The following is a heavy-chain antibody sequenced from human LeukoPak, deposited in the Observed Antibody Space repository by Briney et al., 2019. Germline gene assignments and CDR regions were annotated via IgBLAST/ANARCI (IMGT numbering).Heavy chain of an antibody. J-gene: IGHJ4*02. CDR2: ISSSTSYI. Sequence: GGSLRLSCAASGFTFSSYAMSWVRQAPGKGLEWVSAISSSTSYIYYADSLKGRFTVSRDNAKNSLYLQMNSLRAEDTAVYYCVRGLGDGYNAPYFDYWGQGTLVTVSS. CDR1: GFTFSSYA. D-gene: IGHD5-24*01. V-gene: IGHV3-21*01. CDR3: VRGLGDGYNAPYFDY.